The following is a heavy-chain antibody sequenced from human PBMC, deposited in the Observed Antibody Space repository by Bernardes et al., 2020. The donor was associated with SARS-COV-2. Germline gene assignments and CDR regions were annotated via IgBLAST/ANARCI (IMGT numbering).Heavy chain of an antibody. V-gene: IGHV3-30*18. CDR1: GFTFNNYA. CDR2: ISYEGSQK. J-gene: IGHJ4*02. Sequence: GGSLRLSCETAGFTFNNYAMHWVRQAPGKGLEWVAVISYEGSQKLYADSVRGRFTTSRDHSKGTVYLQMNSLQSEDTAVYYCAKAKGNLHFFYCLAIDHWGLGTLVTVSS. CDR3: AKAKGNLHFFYCLAIDH. D-gene: IGHD3-3*02.